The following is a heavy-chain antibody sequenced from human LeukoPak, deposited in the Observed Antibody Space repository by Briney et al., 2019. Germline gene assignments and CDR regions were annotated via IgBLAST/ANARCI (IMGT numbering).Heavy chain of an antibody. CDR1: GGSISSYY. V-gene: IGHV4-59*01. Sequence: SETLSLTCTVSGGSISSYYWSWIRQPPGKGLEWVGYIYYSGTTNYNPSLKSRVTISVDTSKNQFSLKLNSVTAADTAVYYCARGVYIAAAQYGYWGQGTLVTVSS. CDR2: IYYSGTT. J-gene: IGHJ4*02. D-gene: IGHD6-13*01. CDR3: ARGVYIAAAQYGY.